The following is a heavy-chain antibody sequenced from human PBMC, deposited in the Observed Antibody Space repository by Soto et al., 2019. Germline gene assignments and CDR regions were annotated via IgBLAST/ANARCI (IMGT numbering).Heavy chain of an antibody. Sequence: SETLSLTCAVSGYSISSGYYWGWIRQPPGKGLEWIGSIYHSGSTYCNPSLKSRVTISVDTSKNQFSLKLSSVTAADTAVYYCARVCRTYYDILTGYRHTYYFDYWGQGTLVTVSS. CDR1: GYSISSGYY. J-gene: IGHJ4*02. CDR2: IYHSGST. D-gene: IGHD3-9*01. CDR3: ARVCRTYYDILTGYRHTYYFDY. V-gene: IGHV4-38-2*01.